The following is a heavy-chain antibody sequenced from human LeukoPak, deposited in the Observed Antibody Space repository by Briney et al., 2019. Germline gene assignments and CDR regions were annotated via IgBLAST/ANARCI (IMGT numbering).Heavy chain of an antibody. CDR3: ARDRSIAAAGRVGGYYYYYYYMDV. Sequence: SETLSLTCTVSGGSISSHYWSWIRQPPGKGLEWIGYIYYSGSTNYNPSPKSRVTISVDTSKNQFSLKLSSVTAADTAVYYCARDRSIAAAGRVGGYYYYYYYMDVWGKGTTVTVSS. CDR1: GGSISSHY. D-gene: IGHD6-13*01. CDR2: IYYSGST. V-gene: IGHV4-59*11. J-gene: IGHJ6*03.